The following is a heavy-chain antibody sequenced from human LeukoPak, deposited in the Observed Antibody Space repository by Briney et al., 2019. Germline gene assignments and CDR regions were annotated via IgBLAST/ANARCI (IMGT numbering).Heavy chain of an antibody. Sequence: SETLSLTCAVYGGSFSGYYWSWIRQHPGKGLEWIGEINHSGSTNYNPSLKSRVTISVDTSKNQFSLKLSSVTAADTAVYYCANYYDSSGHFDYWGQGTLVTVSS. D-gene: IGHD3-22*01. CDR3: ANYYDSSGHFDY. V-gene: IGHV4-34*01. CDR1: GGSFSGYY. J-gene: IGHJ4*02. CDR2: INHSGST.